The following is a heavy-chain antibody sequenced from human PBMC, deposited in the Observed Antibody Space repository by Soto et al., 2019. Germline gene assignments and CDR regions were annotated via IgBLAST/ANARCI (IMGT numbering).Heavy chain of an antibody. CDR2: IWYDGTNR. V-gene: IGHV3-33*01. CDR1: GFTFSNHG. CDR3: AIESSSGRRDRIDY. J-gene: IGHJ4*02. D-gene: IGHD6-19*01. Sequence: GGSLRLSCVASGFTFSNHGMHWVRQAPGKGLEWVTVIWYDGTNRSYADSVKGRFTISRDISENTVYLQMDSLRSEDTAVYYCAIESSSGRRDRIDYWGQGXLVAVYS.